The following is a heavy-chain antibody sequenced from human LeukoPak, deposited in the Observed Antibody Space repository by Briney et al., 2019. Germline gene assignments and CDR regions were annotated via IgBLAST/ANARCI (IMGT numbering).Heavy chain of an antibody. CDR2: IYYSGST. CDR1: GGSISSYY. D-gene: IGHD2-15*01. J-gene: IGHJ4*02. Sequence: SETLSLTCTVSGGSISSYYWSWIRQPPGKGLEWIGYIYYSGSTNYNPSLKSRVTISVDTSKNQFSLKLSSVTAADTAMYYCARGLYCSGGSCVLRDWGQGTLGTVSA. V-gene: IGHV4-59*01. CDR3: ARGLYCSGGSCVLRD.